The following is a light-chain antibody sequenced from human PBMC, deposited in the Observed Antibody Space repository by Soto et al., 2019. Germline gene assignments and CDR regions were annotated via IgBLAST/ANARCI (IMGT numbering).Light chain of an antibody. J-gene: IGKJ1*01. CDR2: GAS. V-gene: IGKV3-15*01. CDR1: QSVSNN. CDR3: QQSYSTPWT. Sequence: MTQSPSTLSASVGDRVTITCRASQSVSNNLAWYQQKPGQAPRLLIYGASTRATGIPARFSGSGSGTEFTLTISSLQPEDFATYYCQQSYSTPWTFGQGTKVDI.